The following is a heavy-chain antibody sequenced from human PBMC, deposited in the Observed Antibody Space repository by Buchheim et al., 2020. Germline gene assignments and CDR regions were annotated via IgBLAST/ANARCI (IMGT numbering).Heavy chain of an antibody. Sequence: QVQLVESGGGVVQPGTSLRLSCASSGFIFTNYGMHWVRQAPGKGLEWVASIWYDGSQKYYADSVKGRFTISRDSSQKTLFLHMNSLRAEDTAVYYCVRERGAIGWYYFDYWGQGTL. D-gene: IGHD6-19*01. CDR3: VRERGAIGWYYFDY. CDR2: IWYDGSQK. CDR1: GFIFTNYG. V-gene: IGHV3-33*01. J-gene: IGHJ4*01.